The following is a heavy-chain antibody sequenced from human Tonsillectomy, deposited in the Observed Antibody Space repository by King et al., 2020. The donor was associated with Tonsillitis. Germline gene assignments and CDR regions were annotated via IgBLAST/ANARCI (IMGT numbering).Heavy chain of an antibody. V-gene: IGHV3-7*03. D-gene: IGHD3-22*01. J-gene: IGHJ6*02. CDR1: GFTFTNYW. CDR2: IKKDGSER. CDR3: ARGIHYSDTGGDQRDYYYYYYGMDV. Sequence: VQLVESGGGLAQPGGSLRLSCAASGFTFTNYWMSWVRQAPGKGLEWVASIKKDGSERYYVDSVKGRFTISRDNAKNSLYLEMNSLRAEDTAVYYCARGIHYSDTGGDQRDYYYYYYGMDVWGQGTTVTVSS.